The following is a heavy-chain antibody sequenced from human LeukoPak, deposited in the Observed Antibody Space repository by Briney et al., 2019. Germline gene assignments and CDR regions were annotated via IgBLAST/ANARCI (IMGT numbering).Heavy chain of an antibody. CDR3: AKDLRRYCSSTSCSSPDF. Sequence: PGGSLRLSCAASGFTFSSYGMHWVRPAPGKGLEWVAVISYDGSNKYYADSVKGRFTISRDNSKNTPYLQMNSLRAEDTAVYYCAKDLRRYCSSTSCSSPDFWGQGTLVTVSS. CDR1: GFTFSSYG. CDR2: ISYDGSNK. V-gene: IGHV3-30*18. J-gene: IGHJ4*02. D-gene: IGHD2-2*01.